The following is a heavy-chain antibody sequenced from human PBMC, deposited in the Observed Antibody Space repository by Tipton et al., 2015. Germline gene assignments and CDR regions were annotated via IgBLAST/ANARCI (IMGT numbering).Heavy chain of an antibody. J-gene: IGHJ1*01. D-gene: IGHD3-16*01. CDR3: ARSPPGDYEYIEY. Sequence: LRLSCSVSSDSISKYYWSWIRQPPGKELEWIGYIQYSGNTDYNPSLKSRVTMSVDMSKNQFSLELTSVTAADTAVYYCARSPPGDYEYIEYWGQGTLVTVSS. V-gene: IGHV4-59*01. CDR2: IQYSGNT. CDR1: SDSISKYY.